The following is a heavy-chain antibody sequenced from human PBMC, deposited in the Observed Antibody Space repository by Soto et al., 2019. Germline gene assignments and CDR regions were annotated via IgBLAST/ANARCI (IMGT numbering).Heavy chain of an antibody. D-gene: IGHD2-8*01. Sequence: ETLSLTCTVSGTSISSYYWSWIRQPPGKGLEWIANIHYSGTTNYNPSLASRVTLSVDTSKNQFSLKMTSVTAADRAMYFCARYNSYAIDYWGRGTLVTAPQ. CDR1: GTSISSYY. CDR2: IHYSGTT. J-gene: IGHJ4*02. CDR3: ARYNSYAIDY. V-gene: IGHV4-59*01.